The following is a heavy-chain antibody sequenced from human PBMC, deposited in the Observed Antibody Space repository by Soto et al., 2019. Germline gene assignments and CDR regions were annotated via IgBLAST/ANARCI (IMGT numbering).Heavy chain of an antibody. J-gene: IGHJ4*02. D-gene: IGHD4-4*01. CDR1: GFTFDNYA. CDR2: ISCSGGST. Sequence: PGGSLRLSCAASGFTFDNYAMHWVRQAPGEGLEWVSGISCSGGSTWYPDSVKGRFTISRDNSKNTLYLQMNSLRAEDTAVYFCAKDLHSNYAGTFDAWGQGTQVTVSS. CDR3: AKDLHSNYAGTFDA. V-gene: IGHV3-23*01.